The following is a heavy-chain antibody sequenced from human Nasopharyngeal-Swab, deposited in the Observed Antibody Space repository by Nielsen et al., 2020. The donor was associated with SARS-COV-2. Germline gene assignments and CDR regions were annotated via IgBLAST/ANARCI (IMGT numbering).Heavy chain of an antibody. J-gene: IGHJ4*02. V-gene: IGHV4-34*01. CDR3: ARAVVLGKFDY. CDR2: INHSGST. CDR1: GGSFSGYY. D-gene: IGHD4-23*01. Sequence: SETLSLTCAVYGGSFSGYYWSWIRQPPGKGLEWIGEINHSGSTNYNPSLKSRVTISVDTSKNQFSLKLSSVTAADTAVYYCARAVVLGKFDYWGQGTLVTVSS.